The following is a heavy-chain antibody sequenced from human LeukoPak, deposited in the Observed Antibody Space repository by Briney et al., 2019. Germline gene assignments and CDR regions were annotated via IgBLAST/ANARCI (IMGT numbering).Heavy chain of an antibody. Sequence: PSETLSLTCTVSGGSISSYYWSWIRQSPGKGLEWIGYIYYSGSTNYNPSLKSRVTISVDTSKNQFSLKLSSVTAADTAVYYCARLGSYGGTMIDYWGQGTLVTVSS. CDR2: IYYSGST. CDR3: ARLGSYGGTMIDY. J-gene: IGHJ4*02. D-gene: IGHD4-23*01. CDR1: GGSISSYY. V-gene: IGHV4-59*01.